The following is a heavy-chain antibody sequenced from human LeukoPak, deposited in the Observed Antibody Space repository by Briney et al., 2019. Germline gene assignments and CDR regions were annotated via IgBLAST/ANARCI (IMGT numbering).Heavy chain of an antibody. CDR1: GYTLTELS. Sequence: GASVKVSCKVSGYTLTELSMHWVRQAPGKGLEWMGGFDPEDGETIYAQKFQGRVTMTEDTSTDTAYMELSSLRSEDTAVYYCATPRAWQDSGSHPGGLYYFDYWGQGTLVTVSS. V-gene: IGHV1-24*01. CDR3: ATPRAWQDSGSHPGGLYYFDY. CDR2: FDPEDGET. J-gene: IGHJ4*02. D-gene: IGHD1-26*01.